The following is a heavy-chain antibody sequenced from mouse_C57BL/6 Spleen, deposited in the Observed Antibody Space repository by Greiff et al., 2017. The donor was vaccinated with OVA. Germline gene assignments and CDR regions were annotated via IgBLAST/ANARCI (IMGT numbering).Heavy chain of an antibody. J-gene: IGHJ4*01. V-gene: IGHV1-75*01. CDR1: GYTFTDYY. D-gene: IGHD1-1*01. Sequence: QVQLKQSGPELVKPGASVKISCKASGYTFTDYYINWVKQRPGQGLEWIGWIFPGSGSTYYNEKFKGKATLTVDISSSTAYMLLSSLTSEDSAVYFCARRYYGSSYDYAMDYWGQGTSVTVSS. CDR2: IFPGSGST. CDR3: ARRYYGSSYDYAMDY.